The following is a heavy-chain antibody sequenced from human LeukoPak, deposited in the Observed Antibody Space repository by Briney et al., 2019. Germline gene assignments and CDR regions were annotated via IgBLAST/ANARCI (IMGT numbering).Heavy chain of an antibody. Sequence: GGSLRLSCAASGFTFSSSAMSWVRQAPGKGLEWVSAISGSGGSTYYADSVKGRFTISRDNSKNTLYLQMNSLRAEDTAVYYCAKGGIYDSSGYYLIDYWGQGTLVTVSS. V-gene: IGHV3-23*01. CDR1: GFTFSSSA. CDR2: ISGSGGST. J-gene: IGHJ4*02. CDR3: AKGGIYDSSGYYLIDY. D-gene: IGHD3-22*01.